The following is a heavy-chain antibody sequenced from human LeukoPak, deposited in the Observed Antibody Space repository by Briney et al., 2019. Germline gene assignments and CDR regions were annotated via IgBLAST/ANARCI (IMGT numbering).Heavy chain of an antibody. CDR2: ISAYNGNT. V-gene: IGHV1-18*01. Sequence: ASVKVSCKASGYTFTSYGISWVRQAPGQGLEWMGWISAYNGNTNYAQKLQGRVTMTTDTSTSTAYMELRSLRSDDTAVYYCARDRTIAAAGTTDWGFWGQGTLVTVSS. D-gene: IGHD6-13*01. CDR3: ARDRTIAAAGTTDWGF. CDR1: GYTFTSYG. J-gene: IGHJ4*02.